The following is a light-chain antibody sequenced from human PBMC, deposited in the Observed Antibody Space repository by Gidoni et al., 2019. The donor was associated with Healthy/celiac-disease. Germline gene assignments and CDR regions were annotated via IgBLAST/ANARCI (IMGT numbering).Light chain of an antibody. J-gene: IGLJ3*02. CDR1: SLRSYY. CDR2: GKN. Sequence: SSELTQDPAVSVALGQTVRITCQGDSLRSYYASWYQQKPGQAPVLVIYGKNNRPPGIPDRFSGSSSGNTASLTITVAQAEDEADYYCNSRDSSGNHLVFGGGTKLTVL. V-gene: IGLV3-19*01. CDR3: NSRDSSGNHLV.